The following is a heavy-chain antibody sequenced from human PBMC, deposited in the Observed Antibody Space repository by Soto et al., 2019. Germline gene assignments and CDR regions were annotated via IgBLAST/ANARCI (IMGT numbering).Heavy chain of an antibody. CDR1: GFTFSSHW. J-gene: IGHJ4*02. V-gene: IGHV3-74*01. CDR2: IGPSGSGT. Sequence: GGSLRLSCAASGFTFSSHWMHWVRQAPGKGLAWVSHIGPSGSGTRDADSVQGRFTISRDNARNTLYLQMNSLRDEDTAVYYCTRDNNWSYDYWGQGILVTVSS. D-gene: IGHD1-1*01. CDR3: TRDNNWSYDY.